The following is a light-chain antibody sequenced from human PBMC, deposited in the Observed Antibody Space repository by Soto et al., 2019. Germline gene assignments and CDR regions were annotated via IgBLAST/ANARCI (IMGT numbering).Light chain of an antibody. CDR2: EVV. J-gene: IGLJ1*01. V-gene: IGLV2-8*01. Sequence: QSVLTQPPSASGSPGQSVTISCTGTKSDIGVYDFVSCYQHHPGKAPRLIIYEVVQRPSGVPDRFSGSKSGNTASLTVSGLQAADDADYFCHSYPGTYTYVFGTGTK. CDR3: HSYPGTYTYV. CDR1: KSDIGVYDF.